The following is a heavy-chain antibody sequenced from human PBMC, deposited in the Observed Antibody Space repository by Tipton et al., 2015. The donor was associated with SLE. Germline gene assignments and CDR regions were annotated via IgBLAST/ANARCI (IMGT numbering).Heavy chain of an antibody. CDR1: GFTFSSYS. J-gene: IGHJ4*02. Sequence: SLRLSCAASGFTFSSYSMNWVRQALGKGLEWVSSISSSGNYIDYADSVKGRFTISRDNANSVYLQMNSLRVEDTAVYYCARGRVEYIWGSLRPSSFDQWGQGTLVTVSS. CDR2: ISSSGNYI. CDR3: ARGRVEYIWGSLRPSSFDQ. V-gene: IGHV3-21*01. D-gene: IGHD3-16*01.